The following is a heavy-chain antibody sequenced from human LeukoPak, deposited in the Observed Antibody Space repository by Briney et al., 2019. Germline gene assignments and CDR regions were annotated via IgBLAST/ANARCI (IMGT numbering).Heavy chain of an antibody. CDR1: EFIFSDYA. D-gene: IGHD6-19*01. J-gene: IGHJ4*02. V-gene: IGHV3-23*05. Sequence: PGGSLRLSCAASEFIFSDYAMGWVRQAPGKGLEWVSIIDKNTFPTFYADSVKGRFTISRDNSKNTLYLQMNSLRTEDTAVYFCAKFEGETIPGWFNDYWCQGILVTVSS. CDR2: IDKNTFPT. CDR3: AKFEGETIPGWFNDY.